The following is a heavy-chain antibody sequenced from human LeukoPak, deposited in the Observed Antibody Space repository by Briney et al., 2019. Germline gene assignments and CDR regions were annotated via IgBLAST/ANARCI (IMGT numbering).Heavy chain of an antibody. V-gene: IGHV3-23*01. CDR2: ISGSGGST. J-gene: IGHJ6*03. Sequence: PGGSLRLSCAASGFTFSSYAMSWVRQAPGKGLEWVSAISGSGGSTYYADSVKGRFTISRDNSKNTLYLQMSSLRTEDTAIYYCAKGSTLHYYYYYMDVWGKGTTVSVSS. CDR3: AKGSTLHYYYYYMDV. CDR1: GFTFSSYA. D-gene: IGHD4-11*01.